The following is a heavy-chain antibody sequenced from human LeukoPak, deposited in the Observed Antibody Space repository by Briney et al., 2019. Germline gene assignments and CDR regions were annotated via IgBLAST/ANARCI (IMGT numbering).Heavy chain of an antibody. CDR1: GFTFSSYG. CDR3: AREGTYSSSWYPNWFDP. D-gene: IGHD6-13*01. J-gene: IGHJ5*02. CDR2: IWYDGSNK. V-gene: IGHV3-33*01. Sequence: GGSLRLSCAASGFTFSSYGMHWVRQAPGKGLEWVAVIWYDGSNKYYADSVKGRFTISRDNSKNTLYLQMNSLRAEDTAVYYCAREGTYSSSWYPNWFDPWGQGTLVTVSS.